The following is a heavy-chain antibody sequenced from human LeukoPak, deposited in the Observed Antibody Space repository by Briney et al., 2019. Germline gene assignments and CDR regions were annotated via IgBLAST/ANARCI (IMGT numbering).Heavy chain of an antibody. V-gene: IGHV3-7*01. CDR3: AGSSVGHDDDGGFYYYFDY. Sequence: GGSLRLSCAASGFTFSTYWMSWVRQAPGKGLEWVANIKQHGSEKYYVDSVKGRFTISRDDAKNSLFLQMNSLGAEDTAVYYCAGSSVGHDDDGGFYYYFDYWGQGTLVTVSS. CDR1: GFTFSTYW. D-gene: IGHD3-22*01. CDR2: IKQHGSEK. J-gene: IGHJ4*02.